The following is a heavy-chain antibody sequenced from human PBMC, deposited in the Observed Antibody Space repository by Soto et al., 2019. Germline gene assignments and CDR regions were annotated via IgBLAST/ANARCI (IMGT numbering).Heavy chain of an antibody. J-gene: IGHJ3*02. V-gene: IGHV1-8*01. CDR2: MNPNSGNT. Sequence: ASVKVSCKASGYTFTSYDINWVRQATGQGLEWMGWMNPNSGNTGYAQKFQGRVTMTRNTSISTAYMELSSLSSEDTAVYYCARGTIAVAGTADQGGAFDIWGQGTMVTVSS. CDR1: GYTFTSYD. CDR3: ARGTIAVAGTADQGGAFDI. D-gene: IGHD6-19*01.